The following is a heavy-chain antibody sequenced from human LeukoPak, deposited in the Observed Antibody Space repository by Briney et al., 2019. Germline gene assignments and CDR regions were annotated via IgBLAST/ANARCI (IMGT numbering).Heavy chain of an antibody. CDR1: GGSFSGYY. D-gene: IGHD6-13*01. CDR2: INHSGST. J-gene: IGHJ4*02. Sequence: SETLSLTCAAYGGSFSGYYWSWIRQPPGKGLEWIGEINHSGSTNYNPSLKSRVTISVDTSKNQFSLKLSSVTAADTAVYYCARSPGVRRYSSSWYYNYWGQGTLVTVSS. CDR3: ARSPGVRRYSSSWYYNY. V-gene: IGHV4-34*01.